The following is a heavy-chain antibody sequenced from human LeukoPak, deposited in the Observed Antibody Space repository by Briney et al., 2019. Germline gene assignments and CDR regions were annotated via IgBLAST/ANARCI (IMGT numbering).Heavy chain of an antibody. D-gene: IGHD6-19*01. Sequence: KPGGSLRLSCAASGFTFSSYSMNWVRQAPGKGLEWVSSISSSSYIYYADSVKGRFTISRDNAKNSLYLQMNSLRAEDTAVYYCGRDIAVAGTAWFDPWGQGTLVTVSS. CDR1: GFTFSSYS. CDR2: ISSSSYI. CDR3: GRDIAVAGTAWFDP. V-gene: IGHV3-21*01. J-gene: IGHJ5*02.